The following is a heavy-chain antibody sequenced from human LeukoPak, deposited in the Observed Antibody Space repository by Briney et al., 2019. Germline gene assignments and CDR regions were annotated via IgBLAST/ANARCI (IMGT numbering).Heavy chain of an antibody. CDR1: GGSLSSGDW. CDR3: ARAPGAALD. V-gene: IGHV4-4*02. Sequence: PSETLSLTCAVSGGSLSSGDWWSWVRQPPEKGLEWVDKLYHGGSSNYNPSLKSRVTVSLDTSKNQFSLKLSSVTAADTAVYYCARAPGAALDWGQGTLVTVSS. J-gene: IGHJ4*02. CDR2: LYHGGSS. D-gene: IGHD2-15*01.